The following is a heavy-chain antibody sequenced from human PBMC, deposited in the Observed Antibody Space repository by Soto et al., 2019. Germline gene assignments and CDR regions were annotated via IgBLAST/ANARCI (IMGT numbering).Heavy chain of an antibody. D-gene: IGHD2-15*01. Sequence: EVQLLESGGGLVQPGGSLRLSCAASGFTFSSYAMSWVRQAPGKGLEWVSALSGSGGSTYYADSVKGRFTISRDNSKNTLYLQMNSLRAEDTAVYYCAKVKDIVVVVAAKATDYWGQGTLVTVSS. CDR3: AKVKDIVVVVAAKATDY. V-gene: IGHV3-23*01. CDR2: LSGSGGST. CDR1: GFTFSSYA. J-gene: IGHJ4*02.